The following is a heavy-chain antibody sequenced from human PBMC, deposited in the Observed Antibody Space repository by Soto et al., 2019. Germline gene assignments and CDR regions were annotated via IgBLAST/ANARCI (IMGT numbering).Heavy chain of an antibody. CDR3: ARWAGTNGVCYMPYYYYGMDV. J-gene: IGHJ6*02. D-gene: IGHD2-8*01. V-gene: IGHV4-34*01. CDR2: INQGGST. Sequence: PADILRFTVAVLGGSFRGSDWTGIRQPPGKGLEWIGEINQGGSTNYNPSLKSRDTRSVDTSKNQFSLKLSSVTAADTAVYYCARWAGTNGVCYMPYYYYGMDVWGQGTTVTVSS. CDR1: GGSFRGSD.